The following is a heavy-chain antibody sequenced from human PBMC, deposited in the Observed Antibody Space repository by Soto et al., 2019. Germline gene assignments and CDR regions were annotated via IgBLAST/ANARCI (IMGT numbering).Heavy chain of an antibody. CDR3: ARVEDYYDSRAAFDI. D-gene: IGHD3-22*01. J-gene: IGHJ3*02. Sequence: SETLSLTCTVSGGSISRYYWSWIRQPPGKGLEWIGYIYYSGSTNYNPSLKSRVAISVDTSKNQFSLKLSSVTAADTAVYYCARVEDYYDSRAAFDIWGQGTMVTV. CDR1: GGSISRYY. CDR2: IYYSGST. V-gene: IGHV4-59*01.